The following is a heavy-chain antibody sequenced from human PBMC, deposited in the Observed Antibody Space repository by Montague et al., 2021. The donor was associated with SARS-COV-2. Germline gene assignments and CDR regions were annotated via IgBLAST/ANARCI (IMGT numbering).Heavy chain of an antibody. CDR2: IYGDDDK. Sequence: PALVKPTQTLTLTCTFSGFSLSTSGVGVGWIRQPPGRALEWLALIYGDDDKRYSPSLKSRLTTTKDTSKNQVVLTMTNMDPVDTATFYCAHSNGGSGSYLYFDYWGQGTLVTVSS. V-gene: IGHV2-5*02. CDR3: AHSNGGSGSYLYFDY. J-gene: IGHJ4*02. D-gene: IGHD3-10*01. CDR1: GFSLSTSGVG.